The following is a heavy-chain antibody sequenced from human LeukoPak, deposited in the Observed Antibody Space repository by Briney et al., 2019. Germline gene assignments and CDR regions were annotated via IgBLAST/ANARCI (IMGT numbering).Heavy chain of an antibody. Sequence: GGSLRLSCAASGFTFSSYSMNWVRQAPGKGLEWVSSISSSSSYIYYADSVMGRFTISRDNAKNSLYLQMNSLRAEDTAVYYCAKDGGGYYPYYYYYMDVWGKGTTVTISS. CDR2: ISSSSSYI. CDR3: AKDGGGYYPYYYYYMDV. CDR1: GFTFSSYS. J-gene: IGHJ6*03. D-gene: IGHD3-22*01. V-gene: IGHV3-21*01.